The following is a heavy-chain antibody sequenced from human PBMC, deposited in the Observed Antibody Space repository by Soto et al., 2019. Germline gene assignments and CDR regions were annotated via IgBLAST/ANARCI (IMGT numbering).Heavy chain of an antibody. D-gene: IGHD3-3*01. Sequence: PSETLSLTCTVSGGSISSGDYYWSWIRQPPGKGLEWIGYIYYSGSTYYNPSLKSRVTISVDTSKNQFSLKLSSVTAADTAVYYCARVGVTHYSFDYWGQGTLVTVSS. CDR1: GGSISSGDYY. V-gene: IGHV4-30-4*01. CDR3: ARVGVTHYSFDY. CDR2: IYYSGST. J-gene: IGHJ4*02.